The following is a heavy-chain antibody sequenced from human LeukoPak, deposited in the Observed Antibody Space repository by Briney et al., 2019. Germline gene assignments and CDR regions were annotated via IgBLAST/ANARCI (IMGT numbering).Heavy chain of an antibody. CDR2: ISGSGGST. D-gene: IGHD6-13*01. CDR3: ARGPIKGYSSSYSFDY. J-gene: IGHJ4*02. CDR1: GFTFSSYA. V-gene: IGHV3-23*01. Sequence: GGSLRLSCAASGFTFSSYAMSWVRQAPGKGLEWVSAISGSGGSTYYADSVKGRFTISRDNSKNTLYLQMNSLRAEDTAVYYCARGPIKGYSSSYSFDYWGQGTLVTVSS.